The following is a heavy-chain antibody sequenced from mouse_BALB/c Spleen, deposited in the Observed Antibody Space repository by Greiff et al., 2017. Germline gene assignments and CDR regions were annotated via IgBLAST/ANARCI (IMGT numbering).Heavy chain of an antibody. V-gene: IGHV3-1*02. CDR1: GYSITSGYS. J-gene: IGHJ3*01. CDR3: ARGNYGNYRATAWFAY. D-gene: IGHD2-1*01. CDR2: IHYSGST. Sequence: EVKLMESGPDLVKPSQSLSLTCTVTGYSITSGYSWHWIRQFPGNKLEWMGYIHYSGSTNYNPSLKSRISITRDTSKNQFFLQLNSVTTEDTATYYCARGNYGNYRATAWFAYWGQGTLVTVSA.